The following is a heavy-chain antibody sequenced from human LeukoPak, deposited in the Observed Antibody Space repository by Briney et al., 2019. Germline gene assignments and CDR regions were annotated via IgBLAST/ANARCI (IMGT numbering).Heavy chain of an antibody. Sequence: GASVKVSCKASGYTFTSYGISWVRQAPGQGLEWMGWISAYNGNTNYAQKLQGRVTMTTDTSTSTAYMELRSLRSDATAVYYCARDLPTRDYYDSSGYYRYWGQGTLVTVSS. CDR1: GYTFTSYG. CDR3: ARDLPTRDYYDSSGYYRY. J-gene: IGHJ4*02. V-gene: IGHV1-18*01. CDR2: ISAYNGNT. D-gene: IGHD3-22*01.